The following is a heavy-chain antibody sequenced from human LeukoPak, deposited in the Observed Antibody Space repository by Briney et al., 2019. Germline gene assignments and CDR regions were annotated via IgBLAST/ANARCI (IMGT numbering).Heavy chain of an antibody. CDR1: GGTFSSYA. J-gene: IGHJ3*02. V-gene: IGHV1-69*05. CDR3: ARVAPLRQNAFDI. CDR2: IIPIFGTA. D-gene: IGHD3-16*01. Sequence: SVKVSCKASGGTFSSYAISWVRQAPGQGLEWMGGIIPIFGTANYAQKLQGRVTMTTDTSTSTAYMELRSLRSDDTAVYYCARVAPLRQNAFDIWGQGTMVTVSS.